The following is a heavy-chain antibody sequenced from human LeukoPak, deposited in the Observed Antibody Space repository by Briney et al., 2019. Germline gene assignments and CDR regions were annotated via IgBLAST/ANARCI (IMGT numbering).Heavy chain of an antibody. Sequence: SQTLSLTCTVSGGSISSGDYYWSWIRQPPGKGLEWIGYIYYSGSTYYNPSLKSRVTISVDTSKNQFSLKLSSVTAAGTAVYYCARGRFGELLYVWGQGTLVTVSS. CDR3: ARGRFGELLYV. J-gene: IGHJ4*02. CDR1: GGSISSGDYY. D-gene: IGHD3-10*01. V-gene: IGHV4-30-4*01. CDR2: IYYSGST.